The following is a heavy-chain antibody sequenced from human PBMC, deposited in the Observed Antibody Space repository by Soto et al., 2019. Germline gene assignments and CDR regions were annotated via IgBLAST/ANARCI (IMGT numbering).Heavy chain of an antibody. Sequence: QVQLVQSGAEVKKPGSSVKVSCKASGGTFSTHIINWVRQAPGQGLEWMGGIIPLFGTASYSQKFRDRVSITADGSTYTAYMELSSLRSEDTAVYYCVRSDSSGYYLPFWGQGTLVTVSS. D-gene: IGHD3-22*01. CDR3: VRSDSSGYYLPF. V-gene: IGHV1-69*01. CDR2: IIPLFGTA. CDR1: GGTFSTHI. J-gene: IGHJ4*02.